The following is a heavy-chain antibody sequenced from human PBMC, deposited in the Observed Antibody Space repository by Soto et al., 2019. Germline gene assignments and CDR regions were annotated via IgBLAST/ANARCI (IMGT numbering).Heavy chain of an antibody. CDR2: IIPIFGTT. CDR3: ARDPQGSYWGGGFDY. CDR1: GGTFSSYA. J-gene: IGHJ4*02. Sequence: QVQLVQSGAEVKKPGSSVKVSCKASGGTFSSYAISWVRQAPGQGLEWMGGIIPIFGTTNYAQKFQGRVTITADESTSTAYMERSSLRSEDTAVYYCARDPQGSYWGGGFDYWGQGTLVTVSS. V-gene: IGHV1-69*01. D-gene: IGHD1-26*01.